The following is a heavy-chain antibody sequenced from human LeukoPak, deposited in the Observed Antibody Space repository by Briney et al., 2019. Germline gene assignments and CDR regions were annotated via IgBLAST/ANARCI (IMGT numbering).Heavy chain of an antibody. CDR1: GGSISSSSYH. D-gene: IGHD2-2*01. CDR3: ARHKMLEYQLLHNWFDP. CDR2: IYYSGST. V-gene: IGHV4-39*01. J-gene: IGHJ5*02. Sequence: SETLSLTCTVSGGSISSSSYHWGWIRQPPGKGLEWIGSIYYSGSTYYNPSLKSRVTISVDTSKNQFSLKLSSVTAADTAVYYCARHKMLEYQLLHNWFDPWGQGTLVTVSS.